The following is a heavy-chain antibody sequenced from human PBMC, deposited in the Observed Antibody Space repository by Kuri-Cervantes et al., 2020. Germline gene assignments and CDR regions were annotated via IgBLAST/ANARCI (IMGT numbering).Heavy chain of an antibody. J-gene: IGHJ5*02. V-gene: IGHV3-21*05. Sequence: GGSLRLSCAASGFTFSGYGMIWVRQAPGKVPEWVSYITSSSTNTYYADSVKGRFTISRDNAKNSLYLQMNSLRAEDTAVYYCARGGVTVTTILGTPWGQGTLVTVSS. D-gene: IGHD4-17*01. CDR2: ITSSSTNT. CDR1: GFTFSGYG. CDR3: ARGGVTVTTILGTP.